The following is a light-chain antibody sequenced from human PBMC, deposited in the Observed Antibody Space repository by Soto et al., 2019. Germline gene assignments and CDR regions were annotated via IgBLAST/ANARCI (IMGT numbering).Light chain of an antibody. CDR1: QDISSY. CDR2: AAS. J-gene: IGKJ4*01. V-gene: IGKV1-8*01. CDR3: QQYYSYPLT. Sequence: IQMTQSPSSLSVSVGDRVTITCQASQDISSYLSWYQQKPGKAPKLLIYAASTLQSGVPSRFSGSGSGTDFTLTISCLQSEDFATYYCQQYYSYPLTFGGGTKVDIK.